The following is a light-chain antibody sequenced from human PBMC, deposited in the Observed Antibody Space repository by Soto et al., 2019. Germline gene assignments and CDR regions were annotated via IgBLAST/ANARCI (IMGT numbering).Light chain of an antibody. CDR1: QSVSSN. J-gene: IGKJ1*01. CDR3: QQYDTCWT. CDR2: GAS. Sequence: EIVMTQSPATLSVSPGERATLSCRASQSVSSNLAWYQQKPGQAPRLLIYGASTRATGIPARFSGSGSGTEFTLTISSVQSEDFAVYYCQQYDTCWTFGQGTKVEIK. V-gene: IGKV3-15*01.